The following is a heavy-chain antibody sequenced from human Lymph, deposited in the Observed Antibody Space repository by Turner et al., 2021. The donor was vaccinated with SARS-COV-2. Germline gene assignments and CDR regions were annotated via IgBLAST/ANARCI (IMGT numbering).Heavy chain of an antibody. CDR1: VFTFSTYG. J-gene: IGHJ6*02. CDR3: AKEGEWEFYGGGLDV. Sequence: QVQLVESGGGVVQPGRSLRLSCAASVFTFSTYGMHWVRQAPGKGLEWVAVISYDGSNKYYADSVKGRFTISRDNSKNTLHLQMNSLRAEDTAVYYCAKEGEWEFYGGGLDVWGQGTTVTVSS. D-gene: IGHD1-26*01. CDR2: ISYDGSNK. V-gene: IGHV3-30*18.